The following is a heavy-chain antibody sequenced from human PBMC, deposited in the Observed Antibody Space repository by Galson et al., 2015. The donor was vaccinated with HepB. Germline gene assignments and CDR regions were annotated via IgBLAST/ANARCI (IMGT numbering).Heavy chain of an antibody. Sequence: TLSLTCTVSGGSISSGGYYWSWIRQHPGKGLEWIGYIYYSGSTYYNPSLKSRVTISVDTSKNQFSLKLSSVTAADTAVYYCAREERWLLIFGVVINDGGDYWGQGTLVTVSS. D-gene: IGHD3-3*01. V-gene: IGHV4-30-4*08. CDR1: GGSISSGGYY. CDR2: IYYSGST. CDR3: AREERWLLIFGVVINDGGDY. J-gene: IGHJ4*02.